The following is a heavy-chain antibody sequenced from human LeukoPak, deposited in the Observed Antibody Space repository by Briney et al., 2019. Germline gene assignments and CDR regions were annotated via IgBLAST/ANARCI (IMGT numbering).Heavy chain of an antibody. V-gene: IGHV3-11*04. Sequence: GGSPRLSCAASGFTFSDYYMSWIRQAPGKGLEWVSYITSSGSTIYYADSVKGRFTISRDNAKNSLYLQMNSLRAEDTAVYYCARDSEAYCGGDCYTDGGQGTLVTVSS. J-gene: IGHJ4*02. CDR2: ITSSGSTI. D-gene: IGHD2-21*02. CDR3: ARDSEAYCGGDCYTD. CDR1: GFTFSDYY.